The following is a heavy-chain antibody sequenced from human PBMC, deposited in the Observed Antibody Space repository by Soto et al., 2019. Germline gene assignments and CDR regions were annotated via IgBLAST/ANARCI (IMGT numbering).Heavy chain of an antibody. CDR2: IIPIFGTA. Sequence: ASVKVSCKASGGTFSSYAISWVRQAPGQGLEWMGGIIPIFGTANYAQKFQGRVTMTTDDSTSTAYMELSSLRSEDTAVYYCARGVDDAFDIWGQGTMVTVSS. J-gene: IGHJ3*02. V-gene: IGHV1-69*05. CDR1: GGTFSSYA. CDR3: ARGVDDAFDI. D-gene: IGHD5-12*01.